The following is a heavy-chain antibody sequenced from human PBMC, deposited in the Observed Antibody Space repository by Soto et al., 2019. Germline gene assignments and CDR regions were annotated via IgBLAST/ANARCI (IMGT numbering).Heavy chain of an antibody. CDR3: AKYFFVFWSGFPPPYYYYYMDV. CDR2: ISGSGGST. V-gene: IGHV3-23*01. CDR1: GFTFSSYA. J-gene: IGHJ6*03. Sequence: GGSLRLSCAASGFTFSSYAMSWVRQAPGKGLEWVSAISGSGGSTYYAESVKGRFTISRDNSKNKLYLQMNSLRAEDKAVYNCAKYFFVFWSGFPPPYYYYYMDVWGKGTTVTVSS. D-gene: IGHD3-3*01.